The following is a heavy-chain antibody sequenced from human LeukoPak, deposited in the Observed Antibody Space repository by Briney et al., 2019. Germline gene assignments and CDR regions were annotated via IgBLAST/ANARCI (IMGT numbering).Heavy chain of an antibody. D-gene: IGHD3-9*01. Sequence: GGSLRLSCAASGFSLSSYSMNWVRQAPGKGLEWVSSITISSNFIYYADSVKGRFTISRDNAKSSLFLQTNSLRAEDTAVYFCARDGHGDGFLTGYSYFGMDVWGQGSTVTVSS. CDR1: GFSLSSYS. CDR3: ARDGHGDGFLTGYSYFGMDV. J-gene: IGHJ6*02. V-gene: IGHV3-21*01. CDR2: ITISSNFI.